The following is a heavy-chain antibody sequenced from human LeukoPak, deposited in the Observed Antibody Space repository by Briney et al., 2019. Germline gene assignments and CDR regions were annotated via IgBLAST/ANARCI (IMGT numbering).Heavy chain of an antibody. V-gene: IGHV4-34*01. CDR1: GGSISSYY. CDR3: ARPRYSYGEVDY. J-gene: IGHJ4*02. CDR2: INHSGST. Sequence: SETLSLTCTVSGGSISSYYWSWIRQPPGKGLEWIGEINHSGSTNYSPSLKSRVTISVDTSKNQFSLKLSSVTAADTAVYYCARPRYSYGEVDYWGQGTLVTVSS. D-gene: IGHD5-18*01.